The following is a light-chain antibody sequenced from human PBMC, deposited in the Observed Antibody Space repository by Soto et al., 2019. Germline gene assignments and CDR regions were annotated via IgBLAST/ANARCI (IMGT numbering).Light chain of an antibody. CDR1: SSNIGRNY. J-gene: IGLJ1*01. CDR2: GNT. V-gene: IGLV1-47*02. CDR3: AAWDDSLRGYV. Sequence: QSVLSQPPSASGTPGQRVTISCSGSSSNIGRNYIYWYQQLPGTAPKLLIYGNTQRPSGVPDRFSGSKSGTSVSLAISGLRSEDEADYYCAAWDDSLRGYVFGTGTEVTVL.